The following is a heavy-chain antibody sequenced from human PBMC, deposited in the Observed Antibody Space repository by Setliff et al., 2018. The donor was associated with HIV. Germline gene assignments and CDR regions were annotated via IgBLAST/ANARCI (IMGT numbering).Heavy chain of an antibody. D-gene: IGHD3-16*01. CDR1: GYTFTAYY. CDR3: AKQGYADSLYAFDV. V-gene: IGHV1-2*06. J-gene: IGHJ3*01. CDR2: IHPNTGST. Sequence: ASVKVSCKTSGYTFTAYYIYWVRQASGHGLELMGRIHPNTGSTNYLQKFQGRVSITRDTSMSTVYMTLTGLTSDDTAVYYCAKQGYADSLYAFDVWGQGTMVTVSS.